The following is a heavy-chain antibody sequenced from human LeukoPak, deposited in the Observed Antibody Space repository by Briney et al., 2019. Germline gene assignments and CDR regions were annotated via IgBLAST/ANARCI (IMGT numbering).Heavy chain of an antibody. V-gene: IGHV3-23*01. Sequence: GESLKISCAVSGITLSNYGMSWVRQAPGKGLEWVAGLSGSGGGTNYADSVQGRFTISRDNPKNTLYLQMNSLRAEDTAVYFCAKRGVVIRVFLVGFHKEAYYFDSWGQGALVTVSS. J-gene: IGHJ4*02. D-gene: IGHD3-10*01. CDR3: AKRGVVIRVFLVGFHKEAYYFDS. CDR1: GITLSNYG. CDR2: LSGSGGGT.